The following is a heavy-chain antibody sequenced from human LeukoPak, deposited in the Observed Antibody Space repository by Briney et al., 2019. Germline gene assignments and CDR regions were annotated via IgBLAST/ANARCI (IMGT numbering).Heavy chain of an antibody. J-gene: IGHJ3*02. CDR3: ARSHIAAATENAFDI. CDR2: ISSNGGST. D-gene: IGHD6-13*01. V-gene: IGHV3-64*01. CDR1: GFTFSSYA. Sequence: GGSLRLSCAASGFTFSSYAMHWVRQAPGKGLEYVSAISSNGGSTYYANSVKGRFTISRDNSKNTLYLQMGSLRAEDMAVYYCARSHIAAATENAFDIWGQGTMVTVSS.